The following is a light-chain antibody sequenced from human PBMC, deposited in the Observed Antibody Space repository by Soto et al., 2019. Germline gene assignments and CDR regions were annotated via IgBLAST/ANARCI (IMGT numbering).Light chain of an antibody. CDR3: QRYGRKLQT. V-gene: IGKV3-20*01. CDR1: ESVTDGY. J-gene: IGKJ3*01. Sequence: ELFLTQSPGTLSLYPGDRASISCRTSESVTDGYLAWFQQHPGQSPRLLIHAVFNRAAGIPDRFRGSGSGTDFTLTISRLEPEDFAVYYCQRYGRKLQTFGPGTKVDMK. CDR2: AVF.